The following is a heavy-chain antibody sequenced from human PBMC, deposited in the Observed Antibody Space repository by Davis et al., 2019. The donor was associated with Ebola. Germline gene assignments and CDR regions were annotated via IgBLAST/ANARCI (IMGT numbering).Heavy chain of an antibody. Sequence: AASVKVSCKASGYTFTSYGISWVRQAPGQGLEWMGWISAYNGNTNYAQKLQGRVTMTTDTSTSTAYMELRSLRSDDTAVYYCARDQGIVPAAHLFYYYGMDVWGQGTTVTVSS. D-gene: IGHD2-2*01. CDR1: GYTFTSYG. CDR2: ISAYNGNT. CDR3: ARDQGIVPAAHLFYYYGMDV. V-gene: IGHV1-18*01. J-gene: IGHJ6*02.